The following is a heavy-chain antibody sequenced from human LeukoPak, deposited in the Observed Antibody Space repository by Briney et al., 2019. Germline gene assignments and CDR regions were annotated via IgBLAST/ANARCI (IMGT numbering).Heavy chain of an antibody. J-gene: IGHJ4*02. Sequence: ASVKVSCKASGYTFTSYYMHWVRQAPGQGLEWMGIINPSGGSTSYAQKFQGRVTMTRDTSTSTVYMELSSLRSEDTAVYYCARDQYYDFWSGSLGYWGQGTLVTVSS. V-gene: IGHV1-46*01. CDR1: GYTFTSYY. CDR3: ARDQYYDFWSGSLGY. D-gene: IGHD3-3*01. CDR2: INPSGGST.